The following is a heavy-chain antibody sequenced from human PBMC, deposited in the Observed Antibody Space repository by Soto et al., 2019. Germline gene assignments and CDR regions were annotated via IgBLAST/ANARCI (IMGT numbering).Heavy chain of an antibody. CDR1: GYTLTELS. CDR2: FDPEDGET. J-gene: IGHJ4*02. CDR3: ATLSLLWFGELSTDY. V-gene: IGHV1-24*01. Sequence: ASVKVSCKVSGYTLTELSMHWVRQAPGKGLEWMGGFDPEDGETIYAQKFQGRVTMTEDTSTDTAYMELSSLRSEDTAVYYCATLSLLWFGELSTDYWGQGTLVTVSS. D-gene: IGHD3-10*01.